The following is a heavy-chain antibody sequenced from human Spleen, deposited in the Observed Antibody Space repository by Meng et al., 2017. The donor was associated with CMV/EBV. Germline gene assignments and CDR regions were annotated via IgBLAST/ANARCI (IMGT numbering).Heavy chain of an antibody. CDR1: FPFTSYA. CDR2: ISHDGSNQ. V-gene: IGHV3-30*04. Sequence: FPFTSYARPGVPQAPGKGLVGVALISHDGSNQYYADSVKGRFTFSRDNSKNTLCLQRNSLSREDTGVYFCARMGGSWSGYHYFDSWGQGTLVTVSS. CDR3: ARMGGSWSGYHYFDS. J-gene: IGHJ4*02. D-gene: IGHD3-3*01.